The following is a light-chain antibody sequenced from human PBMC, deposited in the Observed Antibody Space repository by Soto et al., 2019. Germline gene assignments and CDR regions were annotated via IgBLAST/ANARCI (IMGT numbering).Light chain of an antibody. CDR1: SSDIGAYKY. Sequence: QSALTQPPSVSGSPGQSITISCTGTSSDIGAYKYVSWYQQHPGKAPKLILYEVSNRPSGVSNRFSGFKSGNTASLTITGLQAEDEADYYCNSYTSSIALYVFGTGTKLTVL. CDR2: EVS. CDR3: NSYTSSIALYV. V-gene: IGLV2-14*01. J-gene: IGLJ1*01.